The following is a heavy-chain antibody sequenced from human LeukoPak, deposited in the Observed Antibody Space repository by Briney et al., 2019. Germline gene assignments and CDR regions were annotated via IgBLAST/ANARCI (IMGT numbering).Heavy chain of an antibody. V-gene: IGHV4-39*01. CDR2: IYYSGST. J-gene: IGHJ5*02. Sequence: SETLSLTCTVSGGSITSGGFYWSWIRQPPGKGLEWIGSIYYSGSTYYNPSLKSRVTISVDTSKNQFSLKLSSVTAADTAVYYCARPKGANYYDSSAQGYWFDPWGQGTLVTVSS. CDR3: ARPKGANYYDSSAQGYWFDP. D-gene: IGHD3-22*01. CDR1: GGSITSGGFY.